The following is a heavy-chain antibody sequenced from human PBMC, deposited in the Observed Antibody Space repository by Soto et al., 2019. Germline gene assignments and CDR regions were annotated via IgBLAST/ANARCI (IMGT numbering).Heavy chain of an antibody. Sequence: PSETLSLTCTVSGGSISSGSCYWGWIRQPPGKGLEWIGSFYDSGSTYNNPPLKSRVTQSVDTSKNQFSLKLTSVTAADTAVYYCVRTGYSDSSSHYYYMHVWGQRTTLTVSS. CDR2: FYDSGST. CDR3: VRTGYSDSSSHYYYMHV. V-gene: IGHV4-39*01. J-gene: IGHJ6*03. CDR1: GGSISSGSCY. D-gene: IGHD6-6*01.